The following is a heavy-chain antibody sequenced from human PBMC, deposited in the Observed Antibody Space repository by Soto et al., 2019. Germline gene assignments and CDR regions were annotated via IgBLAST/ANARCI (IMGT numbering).Heavy chain of an antibody. CDR3: ARASAYGDRYFDY. Sequence: QVQLVESGGGVVQPGRSLRLSCAASGFTFSSYGMHWVRQAPGKGLEWVAVIWYDGSNKYYADSVKGRFTISRDNSKNTLYLQMNSLRAEDTAVYYCARASAYGDRYFDYWGQGTLVTVSS. D-gene: IGHD4-17*01. CDR2: IWYDGSNK. CDR1: GFTFSSYG. J-gene: IGHJ4*02. V-gene: IGHV3-33*01.